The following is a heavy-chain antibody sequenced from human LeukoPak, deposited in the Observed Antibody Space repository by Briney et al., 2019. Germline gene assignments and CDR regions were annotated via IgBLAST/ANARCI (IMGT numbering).Heavy chain of an antibody. CDR2: TSPSGGRT. CDR3: AKSPRLYYYDSSGPFYYYYYMDV. CDR1: GFNFSSYG. V-gene: IGHV3-23*01. D-gene: IGHD3-22*01. Sequence: GGSLRLSCAASGFNFSSYGMTWVRQAPGKGLERVSFTSPSGGRTYYADSEKSPFTISRDNSKNTLYLQKNSLRAEDTALYYCAKSPRLYYYDSSGPFYYYYYMDVWGKGTTVTISS. J-gene: IGHJ6*03.